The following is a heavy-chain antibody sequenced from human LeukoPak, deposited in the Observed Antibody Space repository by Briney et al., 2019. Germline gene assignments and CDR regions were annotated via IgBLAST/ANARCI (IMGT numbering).Heavy chain of an antibody. V-gene: IGHV4-4*07. CDR1: GGSTSSYY. CDR3: ARDRITIFGNWFDP. J-gene: IGHJ5*02. D-gene: IGHD3-3*01. Sequence: SETLSLTCTVSGGSTSSYYWSWIRQPAGKGLEWIGRIYTSGSTNYNPSLKSRVTMSVDTSKNQFSLKLSSVIAADTAVYYCARDRITIFGNWFDPWGQGTLVTVSS. CDR2: IYTSGST.